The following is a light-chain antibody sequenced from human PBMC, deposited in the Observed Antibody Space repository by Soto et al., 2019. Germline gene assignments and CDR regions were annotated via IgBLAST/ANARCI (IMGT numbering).Light chain of an antibody. CDR3: QQYNNWPRT. J-gene: IGKJ1*01. V-gene: IGKV3-15*01. Sequence: EIVMTKSPATLSVSPVERATLSCRASQSVSSNLAWYQQKPGQAPRLLIYGASTRATGIPARFSGSGSGTEFTLTISSLQSEDFAVYYCQQYNNWPRTFGQGTKVDIK. CDR1: QSVSSN. CDR2: GAS.